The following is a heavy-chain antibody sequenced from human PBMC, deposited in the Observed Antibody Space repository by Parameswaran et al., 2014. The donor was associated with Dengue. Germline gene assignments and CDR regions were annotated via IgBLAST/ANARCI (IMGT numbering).Heavy chain of an antibody. CDR2: FIPIFGTT. Sequence: WVRQAPGQGLEWMGRFIPIFGTTNYAQKFQGRVTITADESTSTAYMELRSLRSEDTAVYYCSRGSVGYNSWGALDIWGQGTMVTVSS. J-gene: IGHJ3*02. V-gene: IGHV1-69*15. D-gene: IGHD5-24*01. CDR3: SRGSVGYNSWGALDI.